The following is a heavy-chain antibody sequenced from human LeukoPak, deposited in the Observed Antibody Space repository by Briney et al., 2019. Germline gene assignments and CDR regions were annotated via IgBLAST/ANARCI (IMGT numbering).Heavy chain of an antibody. CDR1: GGSISSSNW. CDR2: IYHSGST. Sequence: SETLSLTCAVSGGSISSSNWWSWVRQPPGKGLEWIGEIYHSGSTNYNPSLKSRVTISVDKFKNQFSLKLSSVTAADTAVYYCGRLADIVVVPAAHYGMDVWGKGTTVNGSS. CDR3: GRLADIVVVPAAHYGMDV. D-gene: IGHD2-2*01. J-gene: IGHJ6*04. V-gene: IGHV4-4*02.